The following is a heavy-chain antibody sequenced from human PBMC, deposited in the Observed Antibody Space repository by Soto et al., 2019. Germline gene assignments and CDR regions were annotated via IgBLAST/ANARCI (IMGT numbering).Heavy chain of an antibody. CDR2: IGSGGDT. CDR1: GFTLSSYD. V-gene: IGHV3-13*01. CDR3: TRKTPPTGMEV. Sequence: EVQLVESGGGLVQPGGSLRLSCAASGFTLSSYDIHWVRQATGEGVAWVSGIGSGGDTHYADSVKGRFIISREDGKNSLYLQMINLRVGDTAVYYCTRKTPPTGMEVWGQGATVTVSS. J-gene: IGHJ6*02. D-gene: IGHD3-9*01.